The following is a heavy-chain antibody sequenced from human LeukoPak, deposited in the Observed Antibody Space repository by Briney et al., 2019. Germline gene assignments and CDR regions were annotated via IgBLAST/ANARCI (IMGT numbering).Heavy chain of an antibody. CDR2: IYYSGST. Sequence: SDTLSLTCTVSGRPISSYYWSWLRQPPGKALEWIGYIYYSGSTNYNPSLKSRVTISVDTSKNQFSLKLSSVTAADTAVYYCARDGYYGSGSYYTDKYYFDYWGQGTLVTVSS. V-gene: IGHV4-59*01. CDR3: ARDGYYGSGSYYTDKYYFDY. J-gene: IGHJ4*02. D-gene: IGHD3-10*01. CDR1: GRPISSYY.